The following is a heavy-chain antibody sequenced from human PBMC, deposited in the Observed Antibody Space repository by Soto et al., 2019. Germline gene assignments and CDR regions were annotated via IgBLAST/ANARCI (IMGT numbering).Heavy chain of an antibody. Sequence: GGSLRLSCAASGFTFSSYWMSWVRQAPGKGLEWVANIKQDGSEKYYVDSVKGRFTISRDNAKNSLYLQMNSLRAEDTAVYYCARIPAIRGLYYYYGMDVWGQGTTVTVSS. CDR3: ARIPAIRGLYYYYGMDV. CDR1: GFTFSSYW. CDR2: IKQDGSEK. V-gene: IGHV3-7*01. D-gene: IGHD5-18*01. J-gene: IGHJ6*02.